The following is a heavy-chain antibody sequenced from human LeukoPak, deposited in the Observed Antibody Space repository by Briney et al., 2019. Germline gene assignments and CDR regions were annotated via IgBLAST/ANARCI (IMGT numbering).Heavy chain of an antibody. Sequence: GGSLRLSCAASGFFFNYYVMHWVRQAPGKGLEWVSSVRFDGANASYADSVRGRFSISRDNSKNTLYLQITSLRPEDTALYYCARGMAHLWSLLEFWGQGTLVTVSS. D-gene: IGHD3-22*01. V-gene: IGHV3-30*02. J-gene: IGHJ4*02. CDR2: VRFDGANA. CDR3: ARGMAHLWSLLEF. CDR1: GFFFNYYV.